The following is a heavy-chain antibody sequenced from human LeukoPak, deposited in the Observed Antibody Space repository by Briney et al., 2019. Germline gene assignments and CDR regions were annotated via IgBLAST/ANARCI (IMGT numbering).Heavy chain of an antibody. V-gene: IGHV3-11*01. CDR3: AKEVAVGGRPLFDY. CDR1: GFTFSDYY. D-gene: IGHD6-19*01. CDR2: ISSSGSTI. Sequence: PGGSLRLSCAASGFTFSDYYMSWIRQAPGKGLEWVSYISSSGSTIYYADSVKGRSTISRDNAKNSLYLQMNSLRAEDTAVYYCAKEVAVGGRPLFDYWGQGILVTVSP. J-gene: IGHJ4*02.